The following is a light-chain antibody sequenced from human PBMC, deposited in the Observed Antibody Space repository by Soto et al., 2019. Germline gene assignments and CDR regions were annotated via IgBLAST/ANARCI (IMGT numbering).Light chain of an antibody. CDR3: QQYYSTPQT. CDR2: WAS. CDR1: QSVLYSSNNKNY. V-gene: IGKV4-1*01. J-gene: IGKJ1*01. Sequence: DIVMTQSPDSLAVSLGERATINCKSSQSVLYSSNNKNYLAWYQQKPGQPTKLLISWASTRESGVPDRFSGSGSGSDFTLTISTLQAEDVAVYYCQQYYSTPQTFGQGTEVEIK.